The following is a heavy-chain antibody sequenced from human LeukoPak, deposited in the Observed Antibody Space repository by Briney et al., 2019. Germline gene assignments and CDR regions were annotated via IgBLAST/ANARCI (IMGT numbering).Heavy chain of an antibody. CDR2: ISWNSGII. CDR3: AKDMRYSRSSYDFDY. Sequence: GRSLRLSCAASGFTFDDYAMHWVRQAPGKGLGWVSGISWNSGIIGDADSVKGRFTISRDNAKNPLYLQMNSLRAEDTALYYCAKDMRYSRSSYDFDYWGQGTLVTVSS. D-gene: IGHD6-13*01. J-gene: IGHJ4*02. V-gene: IGHV3-9*01. CDR1: GFTFDDYA.